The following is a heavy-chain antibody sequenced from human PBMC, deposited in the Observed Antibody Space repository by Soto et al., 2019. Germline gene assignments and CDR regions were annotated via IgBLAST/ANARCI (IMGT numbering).Heavy chain of an antibody. CDR1: GYTFTSYA. J-gene: IGHJ4*02. Sequence: ASVKVSCKASGYTFTSYAMHWLRQAPGQRLEWMGWINAGNGNTKYSQKFQGRVTITRDTSASTAYMELSSLRSEDTAVHSCAREGKIAAAADYWGQGTLVTVSS. CDR2: INAGNGNT. V-gene: IGHV1-3*01. CDR3: AREGKIAAAADY. D-gene: IGHD6-13*01.